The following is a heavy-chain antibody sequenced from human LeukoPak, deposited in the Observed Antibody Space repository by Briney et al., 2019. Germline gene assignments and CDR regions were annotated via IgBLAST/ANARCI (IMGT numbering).Heavy chain of an antibody. D-gene: IGHD3-16*01. V-gene: IGHV3-23*01. Sequence: GGSLRLSCAASGFTFSSYAMSWVRQAPGKGLEWVSAISGSGGSTYYADSVEGRFTISRDNSKNTLYLQMNTLRAEDTAVYYCAKSEYDYVGGSGAFIDYWGQGTLVTVSS. CDR3: AKSEYDYVGGSGAFIDY. CDR1: GFTFSSYA. CDR2: ISGSGGST. J-gene: IGHJ4*02.